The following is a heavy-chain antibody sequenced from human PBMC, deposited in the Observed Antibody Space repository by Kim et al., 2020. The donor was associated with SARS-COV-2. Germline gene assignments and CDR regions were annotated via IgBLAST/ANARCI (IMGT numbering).Heavy chain of an antibody. J-gene: IGHJ5*02. CDR2: GST. CDR3: ARGRWFDP. Sequence: GSTNYNPSLKSPVTISVDPSKNQFSLTLSSVTAADTAVYYWARGRWFDPWGQGTLVTVSS. V-gene: IGHV4-59*09.